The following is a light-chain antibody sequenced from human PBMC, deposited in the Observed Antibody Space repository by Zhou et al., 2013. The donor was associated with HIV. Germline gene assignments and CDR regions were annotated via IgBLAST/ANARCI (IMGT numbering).Light chain of an antibody. CDR1: QNIRSY. CDR2: DAF. V-gene: IGKV3-11*01. J-gene: IGKJ5*01. Sequence: EIVLTQSPATLSLSPGERATLSCRASQNIRSYLAWYQQKPGQAPRLLIFDAFHRATGIPARFSGSGSGTDFTLTISSLEPEDFAVYYCQQRSNWPPITFGQGTR. CDR3: QQRSNWPPIT.